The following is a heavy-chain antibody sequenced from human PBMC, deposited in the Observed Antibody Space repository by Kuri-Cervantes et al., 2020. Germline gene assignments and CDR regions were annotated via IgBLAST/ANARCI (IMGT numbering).Heavy chain of an antibody. J-gene: IGHJ4*02. CDR1: GGSISSGGYY. CDR2: IYYSGST. V-gene: IGHV4-61*08. Sequence: SETLSLTCTVSGGSISSGGYYWSWIRQHPGKGLEWIGYIYYSGSTYYNPSLKSRVAISVDTSKNQFSLKLNSVTAADTAVYFCARVRSVNNFWSGRYFFDSWGQGTLVTVSS. CDR3: ARVRSVNNFWSGRYFFDS. D-gene: IGHD3-3*01.